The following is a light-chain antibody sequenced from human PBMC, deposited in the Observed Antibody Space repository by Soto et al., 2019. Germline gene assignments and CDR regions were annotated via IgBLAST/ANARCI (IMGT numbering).Light chain of an antibody. Sequence: EIVLTQSPATLSLSPGERATLSCWASQSVSNSLAWYQQRPGQSPRLLIYDVSTRATGIPARFGGSGSGTDFTLTISSLETEDFAVYYCQQRTNWPLTFGXGTK. CDR2: DVS. J-gene: IGKJ4*01. CDR3: QQRTNWPLT. V-gene: IGKV3-11*01. CDR1: QSVSNS.